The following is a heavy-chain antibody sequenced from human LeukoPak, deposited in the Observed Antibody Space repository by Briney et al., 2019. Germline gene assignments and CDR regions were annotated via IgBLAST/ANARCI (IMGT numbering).Heavy chain of an antibody. V-gene: IGHV1-8*01. CDR1: GYTFTSYD. J-gene: IGHJ4*02. D-gene: IGHD5-24*01. CDR3: ARRSTSRWLQLPPTNKYYFDY. CDR2: MNPNSGNT. Sequence: ASVKVSCKASGYTFTSYDINWVRQATGQGLVWMGWMNPNSGNTGYAQKFQGRVTMTRNTSISTAYMELSSLRSEDTAVYYCARRSTSRWLQLPPTNKYYFDYWGQGTLVTVSS.